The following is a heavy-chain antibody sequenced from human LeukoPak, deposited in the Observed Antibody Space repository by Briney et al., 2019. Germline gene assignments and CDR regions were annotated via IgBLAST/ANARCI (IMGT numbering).Heavy chain of an antibody. D-gene: IGHD5-12*01. V-gene: IGHV4-38-2*01. J-gene: IGHJ4*02. CDR2: MFHSGST. Sequence: SETLSLTCAVSGYSISSGYYWGWIRQPPGKGLEWIGSMFHSGSTSYNPSHKSSVTISVDKSKNHSSPKLSSVTAADTAVYYCARSLSRGYSGFRVSPFDYWGQGTLVTVSS. CDR1: GYSISSGYY. CDR3: ARSLSRGYSGFRVSPFDY.